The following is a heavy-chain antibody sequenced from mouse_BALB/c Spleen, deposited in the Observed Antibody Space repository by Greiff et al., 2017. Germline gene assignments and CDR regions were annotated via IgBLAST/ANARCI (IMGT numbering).Heavy chain of an antibody. CDR2: IYPSDSYT. Sequence: QVQLKQPGAELVRPGASVKLSCKASGYTFTSYWINWVKQRPGQGLEWIGNIYPSDSYTNYNQKFKDKATLTVDKSSSTAYMQLSSPTSEDSAVYYGTRTLSRVITRADYFDDWGQGTTLTVSS. CDR3: TRTLSRVITRADYFDD. J-gene: IGHJ2*01. V-gene: IGHV1-69*02. D-gene: IGHD2-4*01. CDR1: GYTFTSYW.